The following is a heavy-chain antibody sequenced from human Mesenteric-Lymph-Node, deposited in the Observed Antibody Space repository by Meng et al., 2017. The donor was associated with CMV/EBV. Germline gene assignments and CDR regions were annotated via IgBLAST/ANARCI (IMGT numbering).Heavy chain of an antibody. CDR2: VYHNGNT. Sequence: LSGSVSGGSIRRSHWWTWVRQPPEKGLEWIGEVYHNGNTNYNPSLKSRVTISVDKSKNQFSLKLTSLTAADTGVYYCARGYFPALDFWGQGTLVTVSS. CDR1: GGSIRRSHW. J-gene: IGHJ4*02. D-gene: IGHD3-10*01. V-gene: IGHV4-4*02. CDR3: ARGYFPALDF.